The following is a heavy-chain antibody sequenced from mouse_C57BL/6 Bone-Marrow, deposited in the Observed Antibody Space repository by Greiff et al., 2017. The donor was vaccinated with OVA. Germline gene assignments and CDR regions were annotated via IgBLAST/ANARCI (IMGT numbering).Heavy chain of an antibody. CDR1: GFTFSDYG. D-gene: IGHD4-1*01. CDR3: ARLGHWYIDV. CDR2: ISSGSSTI. Sequence: EVKLVEPGGGLVKPGGSLKLSCAASGFTFSDYGMHWVRQAPEKGLEWVAYISSGSSTIYYADTVKGRFTISRDNAKNTLFLQMTSLRSEDTAMYYCARLGHWYIDVWGTGTTVTVSS. J-gene: IGHJ1*03. V-gene: IGHV5-17*01.